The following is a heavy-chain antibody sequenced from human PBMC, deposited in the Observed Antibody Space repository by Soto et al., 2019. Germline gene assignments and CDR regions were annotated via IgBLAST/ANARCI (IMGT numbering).Heavy chain of an antibody. CDR2: IKFDGSRT. CDR1: GFTFRFVW. CDR3: ARDEGNAMVRGYGK. D-gene: IGHD3-10*01. J-gene: IGHJ1*01. Sequence: GSLRPPCPASGFTFRFVWMHWVCQSPTKGLVWGSSIKFDGSRTFYPDSVKGRFTISRDNAKNTVYLQMSSVSAEDTAVYYCARDEGNAMVRGYGKRGKGTLGTVSS. V-gene: IGHV3-74*01.